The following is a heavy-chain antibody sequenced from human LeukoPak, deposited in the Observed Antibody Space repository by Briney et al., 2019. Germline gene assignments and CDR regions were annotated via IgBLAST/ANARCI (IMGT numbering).Heavy chain of an antibody. D-gene: IGHD3-22*01. CDR2: IHYTGTT. V-gene: IGHV4-39*01. Sequence: PETLSLTCTVSGGSIRSSTYYWAWIRQPPGKGLEWIGTIHYTGTTYYNPSLKSRVTISVDTSKNQFSLNLSSVTAADTTFYYCARLGGYYDPPDYWGQGTLVTVSS. CDR1: GGSIRSSTYY. CDR3: ARLGGYYDPPDY. J-gene: IGHJ4*02.